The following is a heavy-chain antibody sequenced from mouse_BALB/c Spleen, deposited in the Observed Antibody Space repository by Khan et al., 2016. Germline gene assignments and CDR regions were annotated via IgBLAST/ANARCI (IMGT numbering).Heavy chain of an antibody. CDR3: ERQFISTVVADY. J-gene: IGHJ2*01. Sequence: EVELVESGGDLVKPGGSLKLSCAASGFTFSSYGMSWVRQTPDKRLEWVATISSGGSYTYYPDSVKGRFTISRDIAKNTMYLKMSSLKPEATAMYYCERQFISTVVADYWGQGTTLTVSS. V-gene: IGHV5-6*01. CDR1: GFTFSSYG. D-gene: IGHD1-1*01. CDR2: ISSGGSYT.